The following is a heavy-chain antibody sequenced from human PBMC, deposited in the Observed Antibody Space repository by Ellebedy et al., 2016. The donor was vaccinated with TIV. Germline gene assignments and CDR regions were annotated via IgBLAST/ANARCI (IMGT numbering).Heavy chain of an antibody. CDR2: INWNGGST. J-gene: IGHJ6*03. CDR3: ARHYDSHYNYYMDV. V-gene: IGHV3-20*01. Sequence: GESLKISXAASGFTFDDYGMTWVRQRPGKGLEWGSGINWNGGSTGYADSVKGRFTISRDNEKMSLYLQMNSLRAEDTALYLCARHYDSHYNYYMDVWGKGTTVTVSS. D-gene: IGHD3-22*01. CDR1: GFTFDDYG.